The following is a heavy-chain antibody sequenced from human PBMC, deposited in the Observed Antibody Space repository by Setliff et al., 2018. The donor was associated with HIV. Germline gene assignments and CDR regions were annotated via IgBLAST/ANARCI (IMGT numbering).Heavy chain of an antibody. CDR2: ISSSSYYI. V-gene: IGHV3-11*06. Sequence: PGGSLRLSCAASGFTFSDFYMCWIRQAPGKGLEWVSSISSSSYYIYYADSVKGRFTISRDNAKNSLFLQMNSLRAEDTAVYYCARDCRVGWVFTYGMDVWGQGTLVTVSS. CDR1: GFTFSDFY. D-gene: IGHD6-13*01. CDR3: ARDCRVGWVFTYGMDV. J-gene: IGHJ6*02.